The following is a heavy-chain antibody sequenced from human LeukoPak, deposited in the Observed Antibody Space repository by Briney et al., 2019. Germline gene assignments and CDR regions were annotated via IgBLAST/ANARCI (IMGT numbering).Heavy chain of an antibody. CDR3: ARGASSWPPHIDY. CDR2: IYYSGST. D-gene: IGHD6-13*01. V-gene: IGHV4-59*12. CDR1: GGSISSYY. J-gene: IGHJ4*02. Sequence: SETLSLTCTVSGGSISSYYWSWIRQPPGKGLEWIGYIYYSGSTNYNPSLKSRVTISVDTSKNQFSLKLSSVTAADTAVYYCARGASSWPPHIDYWGQGTLVTVSS.